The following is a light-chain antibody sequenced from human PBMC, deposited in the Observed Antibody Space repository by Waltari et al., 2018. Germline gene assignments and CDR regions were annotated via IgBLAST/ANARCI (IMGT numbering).Light chain of an antibody. CDR1: RSDVGAYNY. V-gene: IGLV2-8*01. Sequence: QSALTQPPSASGSPGQSVTLSCTGTRSDVGAYNYVSWYQQYPYKAPKLMIYEVTKRPSGVPDRFSGSKSGNTASLTVSGLQAEDEADYYCISYAGNNKYVLGAGTKVTVL. CDR3: ISYAGNNKYV. CDR2: EVT. J-gene: IGLJ1*01.